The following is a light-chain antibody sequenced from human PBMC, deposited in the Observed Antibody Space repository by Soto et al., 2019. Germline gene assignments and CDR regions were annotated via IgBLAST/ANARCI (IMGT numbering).Light chain of an antibody. CDR1: SSDVGGYNY. Sequence: QSVLTQPASVSGSPGQSITISCTGTSSDVGGYNYVSWYQQHPGNAPKLMIYEVSNRPSGVSNRFSGSKSGNTASLTISGLQAEDEADYYCSSYTSSSTRVFGTGTRSPP. V-gene: IGLV2-14*01. CDR2: EVS. J-gene: IGLJ1*01. CDR3: SSYTSSSTRV.